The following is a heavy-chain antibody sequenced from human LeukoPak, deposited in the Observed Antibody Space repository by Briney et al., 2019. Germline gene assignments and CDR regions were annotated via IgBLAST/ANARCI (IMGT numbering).Heavy chain of an antibody. Sequence: GGSLRLSCAASGFTFSSYAMSWVRQAPGKGLEWVSGISGSGDNTYYADSVKGRFTISRDSSKNTLYVQVNSLGTEDTAAYYCAKGSYYDSSGSFYFDYWGQGTLVTVSS. CDR3: AKGSYYDSSGSFYFDY. CDR2: ISGSGDNT. D-gene: IGHD3-22*01. V-gene: IGHV3-23*01. CDR1: GFTFSSYA. J-gene: IGHJ4*02.